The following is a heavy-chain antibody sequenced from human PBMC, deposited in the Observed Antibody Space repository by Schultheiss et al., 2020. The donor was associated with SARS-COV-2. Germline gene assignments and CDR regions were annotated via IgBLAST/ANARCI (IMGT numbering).Heavy chain of an antibody. CDR2: ISYDGSNK. J-gene: IGHJ4*02. CDR3: AKDIAVAGIRSDYFDY. V-gene: IGHV3-30*18. Sequence: GGSLRLSCAASGFTFNNYAMSWVHQAPGKGLEWVAVISYDGSNKYYADSVKGRFTISRDNSKNTLYLEMNSLRAEDTAVYYCAKDIAVAGIRSDYFDYWGQGTLVTVAS. D-gene: IGHD6-19*01. CDR1: GFTFNNYA.